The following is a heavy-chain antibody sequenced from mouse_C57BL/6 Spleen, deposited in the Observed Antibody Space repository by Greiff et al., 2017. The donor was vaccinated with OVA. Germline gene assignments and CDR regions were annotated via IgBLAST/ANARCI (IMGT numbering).Heavy chain of an antibody. CDR2: IDPSDSET. V-gene: IGHV1-52*01. D-gene: IGHD2-4*01. Sequence: QVQLQQPGAELVRPGSSVKLSCKASGYTFTSYWMQWVKQRPIQGLEWIGNIDPSDSETHYNQKFKDKATLTVDKSSSTAYMQLSSLTSEDSAVYYCARSWDYEGAWFAYWGQGTLVTVSA. J-gene: IGHJ3*01. CDR3: ARSWDYEGAWFAY. CDR1: GYTFTSYW.